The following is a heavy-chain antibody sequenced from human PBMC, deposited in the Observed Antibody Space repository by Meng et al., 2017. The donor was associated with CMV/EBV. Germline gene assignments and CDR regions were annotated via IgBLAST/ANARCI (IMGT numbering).Heavy chain of an antibody. CDR1: GGSVSSGSYY. D-gene: IGHD6-6*01. CDR2: TYYSGST. CDR3: ARGAAARLGYYYYGMDV. J-gene: IGHJ6*02. V-gene: IGHV4-61*01. Sequence: SETLSLTCTVSGGSVSSGSYYWSWIRQPPGKGLEWIGYTYYSGSTNYNPSLKSRVTISVDTSKNQFSLKLSSVTAADTAVYYCARGAAARLGYYYYGMDVWGQGTTVTVSS.